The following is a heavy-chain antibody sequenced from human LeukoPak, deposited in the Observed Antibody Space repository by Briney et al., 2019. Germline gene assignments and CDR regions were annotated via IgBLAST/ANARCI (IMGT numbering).Heavy chain of an antibody. CDR2: ISYDGSNK. V-gene: IGHV3-30*09. J-gene: IGHJ6*03. D-gene: IGHD5-18*01. CDR1: GFTFSSYA. Sequence: GRSLRLSCAASGFTFSSYAMHWVRQAPGKGLEWVAVISYDGSNKYYADSVKGRFAISRDNSKNTLYLQMNSLRAEDTAVYYCAREYSPYYYYYYMDVWGKGTTVTVSS. CDR3: AREYSPYYYYYYMDV.